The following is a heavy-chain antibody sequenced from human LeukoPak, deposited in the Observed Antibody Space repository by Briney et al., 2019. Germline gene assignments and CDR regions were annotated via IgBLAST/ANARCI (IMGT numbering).Heavy chain of an antibody. D-gene: IGHD2-2*01. V-gene: IGHV5-51*01. Sequence: GESLKISCKGSGYSFTSCWIGWVRQMPGKGLEWMGIIYPGDSDTRYSPSFQGQVTISADKSISTAYLQWSSLKASDTAMYYCARPQVPATGDDAFDIWGQGIMVTVSS. CDR1: GYSFTSCW. CDR3: ARPQVPATGDDAFDI. CDR2: IYPGDSDT. J-gene: IGHJ3*02.